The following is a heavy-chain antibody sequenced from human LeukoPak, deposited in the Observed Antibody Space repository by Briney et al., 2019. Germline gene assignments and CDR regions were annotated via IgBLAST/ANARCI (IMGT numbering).Heavy chain of an antibody. CDR1: GGSISSYY. D-gene: IGHD6-13*01. V-gene: IGHV4-59*08. J-gene: IGHJ6*02. CDR3: ARHYPAAGATYYYYGMDV. CDR2: IYYSGST. Sequence: SETLSLTCTVSGGSISSYYWSWIRQPPGKGLEWIGYIYYSGSTNYNPSLKSRVTISVDTSMNQFSLQLSSVTAADTAVYYCARHYPAAGATYYYYGMDVWGQGTTVTVSS.